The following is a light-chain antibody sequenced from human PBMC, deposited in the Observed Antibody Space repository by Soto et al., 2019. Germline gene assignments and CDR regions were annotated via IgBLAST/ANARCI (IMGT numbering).Light chain of an antibody. CDR1: SGHSNYA. V-gene: IGLV4-69*01. CDR2: LNSDGSH. J-gene: IGLJ2*01. Sequence: QSVLTQSPSASASLGASVKLTCTLSSGHSNYAIAWHQQQSEKGTRYMMKLNSDGSHSKGDWIPDPFSGSSSGAERYLTSPSLQSEDEADYYCQTWGSGIVVFGGGTKLTVL. CDR3: QTWGSGIVV.